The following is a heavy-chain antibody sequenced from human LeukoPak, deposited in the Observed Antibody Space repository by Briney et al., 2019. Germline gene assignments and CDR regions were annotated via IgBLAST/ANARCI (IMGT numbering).Heavy chain of an antibody. J-gene: IGHJ4*02. CDR2: ISTNSHYI. Sequence: PGGSLRLSCAASGFXFISYSINWVRQAPGKGLEWVSSISTNSHYIYYADSVKGRFAISRDNAKNSLYLQMHSLRAEDTAVYYCARGYYFDYWGQGTLVTVSS. CDR3: ARGYYFDY. V-gene: IGHV3-21*01. CDR1: GFXFISYS.